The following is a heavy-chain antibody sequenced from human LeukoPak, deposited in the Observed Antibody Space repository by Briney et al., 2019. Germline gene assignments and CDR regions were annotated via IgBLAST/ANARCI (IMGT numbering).Heavy chain of an antibody. Sequence: PGGSLRLSCAASGLTFSTYVMNWVRQAPGKGLEWVSTIGDDTYYADSVKGRITVSRDNSRNTLNLQMNFLGVEDTAVYYCANSEFYVSGKYAGLDNWGKGTLVTVSS. J-gene: IGHJ4*02. CDR2: IGDDT. CDR3: ANSEFYVSGKYAGLDN. CDR1: GLTFSTYV. D-gene: IGHD3-10*01. V-gene: IGHV3-23*01.